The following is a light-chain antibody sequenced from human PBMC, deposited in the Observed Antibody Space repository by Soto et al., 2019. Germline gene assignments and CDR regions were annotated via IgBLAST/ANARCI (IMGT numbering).Light chain of an antibody. CDR3: QQYNSYSLLT. V-gene: IGKV1-5*01. CDR2: DAS. CDR1: QSTSSW. Sequence: DIQMTQSPSTLSASVGDRVTITCRASQSTSSWLAWYQQKPGKAPKLLIYDASSLESGVPSRFSGSGSGTEFTLTISSLQPDDFATYYCQQYNSYSLLTFGGGTKVEIK. J-gene: IGKJ4*01.